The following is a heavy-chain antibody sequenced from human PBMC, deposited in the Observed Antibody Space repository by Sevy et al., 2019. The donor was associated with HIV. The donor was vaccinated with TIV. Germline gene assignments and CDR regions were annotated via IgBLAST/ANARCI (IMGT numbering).Heavy chain of an antibody. Sequence: GGSLRLSCAASGFKFSSYWMSWVRQAPGKGLEWVANIKQDGSDGYYVDSVKGRFTISRDNAKNSLYLQMNSLRAEDTAVYYCARAGPFGDLDHFDHWGQGNLVTVSS. CDR2: IKQDGSDG. D-gene: IGHD4-17*01. J-gene: IGHJ4*02. CDR3: ARAGPFGDLDHFDH. V-gene: IGHV3-7*03. CDR1: GFKFSSYW.